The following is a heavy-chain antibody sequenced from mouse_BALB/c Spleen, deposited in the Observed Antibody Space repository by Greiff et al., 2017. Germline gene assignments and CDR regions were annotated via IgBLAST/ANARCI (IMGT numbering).Heavy chain of an antibody. D-gene: IGHD4-1*01. CDR3: ARRWDGWYFDV. CDR2: ISSGGSYT. J-gene: IGHJ1*01. CDR1: GFTFSSYG. V-gene: IGHV5-6*02. Sequence: DVMLVESGGDLVKPGGSLKLSCAASGFTFSSYGMSWVRQTPDKRLEWVATISSGGSYTYYPDSVKGRFTISRDNAKNTLYLQMSSLKSEDTAMYYCARRWDGWYFDVWGAGTTVTVSS.